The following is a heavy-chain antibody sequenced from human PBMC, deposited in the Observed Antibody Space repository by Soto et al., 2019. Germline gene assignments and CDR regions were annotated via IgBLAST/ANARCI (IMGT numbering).Heavy chain of an antibody. CDR2: ISYDGSNK. Sequence: GESLKISCAASGFTFSSYAMHWVRQAPGKGLEWVAVISYDGSNKYYADSVKGRFTISRDNSKNTLYLQMNSLRAEDTAVYYCARDDRNGMDVWGQGTTVTVSS. D-gene: IGHD3-22*01. V-gene: IGHV3-30-3*01. CDR1: GFTFSSYA. CDR3: ARDDRNGMDV. J-gene: IGHJ6*02.